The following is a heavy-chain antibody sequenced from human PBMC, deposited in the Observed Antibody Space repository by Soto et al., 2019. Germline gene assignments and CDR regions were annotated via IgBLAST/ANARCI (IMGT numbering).Heavy chain of an antibody. CDR3: ARAGDDYFDY. J-gene: IGHJ4*02. Sequence: ASVKVSCRASGYTFTSYDINWVRQATGQRLEWMGWINAGNRNTKYSQKFQGRVTITRDTSANTAYMELSSLRSEDTAVYYCARAGDDYFDYWGQGTLVTVSS. CDR2: INAGNRNT. CDR1: GYTFTSYD. V-gene: IGHV1-3*01.